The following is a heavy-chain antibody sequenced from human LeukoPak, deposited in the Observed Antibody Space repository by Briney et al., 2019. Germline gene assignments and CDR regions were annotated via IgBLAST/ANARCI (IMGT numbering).Heavy chain of an antibody. CDR1: GFTFSGFA. V-gene: IGHV3-23*01. J-gene: IGHJ4*02. CDR2: ISAGGDKT. Sequence: GGSLRLSCAASGFTFSGFAMTCVRQAPGEGLEWVSAISAGGDKTYYADSVKGRFTISRDNAKNTVYLQMNSLRAEDTAVYYCARDSGYNYFDYWGQGTLVTVSS. D-gene: IGHD5-24*01. CDR3: ARDSGYNYFDY.